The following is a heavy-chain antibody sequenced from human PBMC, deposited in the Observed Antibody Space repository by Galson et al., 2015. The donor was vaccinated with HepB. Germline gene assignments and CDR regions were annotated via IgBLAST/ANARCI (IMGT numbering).Heavy chain of an antibody. CDR3: ARSPLRFLDWLPYYDYYYMDV. D-gene: IGHD3-3*01. J-gene: IGHJ6*03. Sequence: VKVSCKASGYTFTDYVVNWVRQAPGQGLEWMGWMNTNTGKPTYAPGFAGRFVFSLDTSVTTAYLQISSLETADTAVYYCARSPLRFLDWLPYYDYYYMDVWGEGTTVTVSS. CDR1: GYTFTDYV. CDR2: MNTNTGKP. V-gene: IGHV7-4-1*02.